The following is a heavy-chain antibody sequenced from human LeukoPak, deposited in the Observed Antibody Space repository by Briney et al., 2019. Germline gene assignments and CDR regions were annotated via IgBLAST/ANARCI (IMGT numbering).Heavy chain of an antibody. Sequence: GALVKVSCKASGYTFTDYEIFWVRQAPGQGLEYMGWIHPNTGGTNYAQKFQGRVTMTRDTTINTAYLELSSLTSDDTAVYYCARNKDGLYYWGQGTPVTVSS. CDR1: GYTFTDYE. D-gene: IGHD3-10*01. J-gene: IGHJ4*02. CDR3: ARNKDGLYY. V-gene: IGHV1-2*02. CDR2: IHPNTGGT.